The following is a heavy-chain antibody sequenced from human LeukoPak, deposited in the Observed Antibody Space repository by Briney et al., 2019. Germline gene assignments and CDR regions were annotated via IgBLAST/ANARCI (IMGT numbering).Heavy chain of an antibody. V-gene: IGHV3-30*04. CDR2: ISYDGSNK. Sequence: GGSLRLSCAATGFTLISYAMHWVRQAPGKGLEWVAVISYDGSNKYYADSVKGRFTISRDNSKNTLYLQMNSLRAEDTPVYYCATSSSWYPLFDYWGQGTLVTVSS. J-gene: IGHJ4*02. D-gene: IGHD6-13*01. CDR3: ATSSSWYPLFDY. CDR1: GFTLISYA.